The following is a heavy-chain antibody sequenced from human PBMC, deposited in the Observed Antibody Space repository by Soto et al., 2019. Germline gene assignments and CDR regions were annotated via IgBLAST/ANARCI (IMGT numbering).Heavy chain of an antibody. J-gene: IGHJ4*02. CDR1: GFTFNNYG. CDR3: AIPWQMDIVVVPAVVDY. Sequence: EVQLLESGGGLVQPGGSLRLSCAASGFTFNNYGMTWVRQAPGKGLEWVSSIGDSVDRTYYADSVKGRFTISGDNSGNTLCLQVISLRAGDTAVYFCAIPWQMDIVVVPAVVDYWGQGTLVTVSS. V-gene: IGHV3-23*01. D-gene: IGHD2-2*03. CDR2: IGDSVDRT.